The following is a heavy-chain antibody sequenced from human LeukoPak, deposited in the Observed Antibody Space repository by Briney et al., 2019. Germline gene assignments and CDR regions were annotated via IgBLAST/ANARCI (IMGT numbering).Heavy chain of an antibody. J-gene: IGHJ3*02. CDR3: ARGRAVAAPFDI. CDR2: INHSGST. Sequence: PSETLSLTCAVYGGSFSGYYWSWIRQPPGKGLEWIGEINHSGSTNYNPSLKSRVTISVDTSKNQFSLKLSSVTAADTAVYYCARGRAVAAPFDIWGQGTMVTVSS. V-gene: IGHV4-34*01. D-gene: IGHD6-19*01. CDR1: GGSFSGYY.